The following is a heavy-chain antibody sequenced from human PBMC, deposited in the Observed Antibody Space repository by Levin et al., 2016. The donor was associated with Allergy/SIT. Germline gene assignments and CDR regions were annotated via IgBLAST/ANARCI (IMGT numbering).Heavy chain of an antibody. CDR2: ISGSGGST. J-gene: IGHJ5*02. D-gene: IGHD2-15*01. CDR3: AKSVAAAKPNWFDP. Sequence: VRQAPGKGLEWVSAISGSGGSTYYADSVKGRFTISRDNSKNTLYLQMNSLRAEDTAVYYCAKSVAAAKPNWFDPWGQGTLVTVSS. V-gene: IGHV3-23*01.